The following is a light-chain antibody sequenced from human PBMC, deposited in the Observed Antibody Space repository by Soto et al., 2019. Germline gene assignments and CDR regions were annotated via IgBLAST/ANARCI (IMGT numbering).Light chain of an antibody. CDR2: EVS. V-gene: IGLV2-14*01. CDR3: ASYVTGNTYV. Sequence: LTQPASVSGSPGQSITISCSGTSSDVGGYNYVSWYQLHPGKAPKLMIHEVSERPSGVSNRFSGSKSGNTASLTISGLQAEDEADYYCASYVTGNTYVFGTGTKVTVL. J-gene: IGLJ1*01. CDR1: SSDVGGYNY.